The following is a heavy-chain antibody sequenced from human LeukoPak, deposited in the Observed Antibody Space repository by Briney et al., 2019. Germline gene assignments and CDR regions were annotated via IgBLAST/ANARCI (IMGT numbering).Heavy chain of an antibody. CDR3: ARVGMDV. V-gene: IGHV4-34*01. J-gene: IGHJ6*02. CDR2: INHSGST. CDR1: GGSFSGYY. Sequence: SETLSLTYAVSGGSFSGYYWSWIRQPPGKGLEWIGEINHSGSTNYNPSLKSRVTISVDTSKNQFPLKLSSVTAADTAVYYCARVGMDVWGQGTTVTVSS.